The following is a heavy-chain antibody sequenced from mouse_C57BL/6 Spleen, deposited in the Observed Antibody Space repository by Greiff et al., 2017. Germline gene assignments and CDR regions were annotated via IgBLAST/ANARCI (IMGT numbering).Heavy chain of an antibody. J-gene: IGHJ4*01. V-gene: IGHV1-9*01. CDR3: AREVGDFSYAMDY. CDR2: ILPGSGST. D-gene: IGHD1-1*02. CDR1: GYTFTGYW. Sequence: QVQLQQSGAELMKPGASVKLSCKATGYTFTGYWIEWVKQRPGHGLEWIGEILPGSGSTNYNEKFKGKATLTADKSSSTAYMQLSSLTSEDSAVYFCAREVGDFSYAMDYWGQGTSVTVSS.